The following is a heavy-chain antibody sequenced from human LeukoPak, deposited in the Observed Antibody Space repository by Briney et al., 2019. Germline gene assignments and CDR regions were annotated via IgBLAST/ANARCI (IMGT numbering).Heavy chain of an antibody. J-gene: IGHJ4*02. D-gene: IGHD6-19*01. Sequence: GGSLRLSCAASGFTFSSYAVNWVRQAPGKGLEWVSAISGSGGSTYYADSVKGRFTISRDNSKNTLYLQMNSLRAEDTAVYYCAKARNRQWLAHYYFDYWGQGTLVTVSS. CDR3: AKARNRQWLAHYYFDY. V-gene: IGHV3-23*01. CDR2: ISGSGGST. CDR1: GFTFSSYA.